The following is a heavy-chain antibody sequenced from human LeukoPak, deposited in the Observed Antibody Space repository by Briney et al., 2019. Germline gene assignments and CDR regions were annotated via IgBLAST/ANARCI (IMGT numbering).Heavy chain of an antibody. CDR2: IYYSGST. V-gene: IGHV4-30-4*08. Sequence: SETLSLTCTVSGGSISSGDYYWSWIRQPPGKGLEWIGYIYYSGSTYYNPSLKSRVTISVDTSKNQFSLKLSSVTAADTAVYYCARTGHYWDVFDIWGQGTMVTVSS. J-gene: IGHJ3*02. D-gene: IGHD2-15*01. CDR1: GGSISSGDYY. CDR3: ARTGHYWDVFDI.